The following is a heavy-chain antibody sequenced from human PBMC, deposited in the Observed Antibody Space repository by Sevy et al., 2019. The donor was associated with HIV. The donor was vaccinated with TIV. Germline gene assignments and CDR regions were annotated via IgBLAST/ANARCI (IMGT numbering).Heavy chain of an antibody. CDR2: IWSDGAYQ. Sequence: GGSLRLSCAATGFTFSNYAMHWVRQAPGKGMEWVAIIWSDGAYQYHGDSVKGRFTISRDNSKNTLYLQMNNVRVEDTAVYYCTSRGYYYDNAAYYALDSWGQGTLVTVSS. V-gene: IGHV3-33*01. CDR1: GFTFSNYA. J-gene: IGHJ4*02. CDR3: TSRGYYYDNAAYYALDS. D-gene: IGHD3-22*01.